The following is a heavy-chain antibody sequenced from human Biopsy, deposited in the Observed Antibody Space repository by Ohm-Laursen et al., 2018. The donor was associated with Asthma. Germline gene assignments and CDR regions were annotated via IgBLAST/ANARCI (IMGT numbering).Heavy chain of an antibody. D-gene: IGHD3-3*02. J-gene: IGHJ1*01. CDR2: ISFDGRKN. CDR1: GFSFSSYS. Sequence: SLRLSCSASGFSFSSYSMHWVRQAPGKGLEWVTLISFDGRKNYYADSVKVRFTISRDNSKNTLYLQMNSLRAEDTAVYYCARTFHFWSPYHAEHYQLWGQGTLVTVSS. CDR3: ARTFHFWSPYHAEHYQL. V-gene: IGHV3-30*03.